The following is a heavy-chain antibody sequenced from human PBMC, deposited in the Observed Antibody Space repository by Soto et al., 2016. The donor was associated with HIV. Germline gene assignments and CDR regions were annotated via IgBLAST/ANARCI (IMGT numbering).Heavy chain of an antibody. CDR2: ISSSSSYT. V-gene: IGHV3-21*01. Sequence: EVQLVESGGGLVKPGGSLRLSCVASGFTFSTYSMNWVRQAPGKGLEWVSSISSSSSYTYYADSVKGRFTISRDNAKNSLYLQMNSLRAEDTAVYYCARGWPRGFDYWGQGTLGHRLL. CDR3: ARGWPRGFDY. J-gene: IGHJ4*02. CDR1: GFTFSTYS.